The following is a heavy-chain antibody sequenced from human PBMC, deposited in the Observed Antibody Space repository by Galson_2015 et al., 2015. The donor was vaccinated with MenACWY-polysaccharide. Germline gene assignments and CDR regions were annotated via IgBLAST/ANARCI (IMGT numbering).Heavy chain of an antibody. D-gene: IGHD6-13*01. Sequence: LRLSCAASGFTSASYAMSWVRQAPGRGLVWVSGISGSGGSTYYVDSVEGRFTISRDPSKNTLYLQMNSLRAEDTAVYYCAKAKYSSSWFGPNFDSWGQGTLVTVTS. V-gene: IGHV3-23*01. J-gene: IGHJ4*02. CDR1: GFTSASYA. CDR3: AKAKYSSSWFGPNFDS. CDR2: ISGSGGST.